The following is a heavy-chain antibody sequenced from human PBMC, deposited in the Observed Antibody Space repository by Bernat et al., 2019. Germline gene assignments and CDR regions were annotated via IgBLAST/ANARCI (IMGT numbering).Heavy chain of an antibody. D-gene: IGHD1-1*01. V-gene: IGHV3-48*04. J-gene: IGHJ4*02. Sequence: EVQLVESGGGFVQPGGSLRLSCAASGFTFSNYWMHWVRQAPGKGLEWVSYISSSGSTIYYADSVKGRFTISRDNAKNSLYLQMNSLRAEDTAVYYCASSGELDHDYWGQGTLVTVSS. CDR3: ASSGELDHDY. CDR1: GFTFSNYW. CDR2: ISSSGSTI.